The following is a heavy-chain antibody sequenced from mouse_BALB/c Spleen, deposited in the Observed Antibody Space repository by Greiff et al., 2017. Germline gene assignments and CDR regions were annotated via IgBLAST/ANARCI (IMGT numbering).Heavy chain of an antibody. CDR3: ASERSTMITTYYAMDY. CDR1: GFSLTSYG. Sequence: VQLQQSGPGLVAPSQSLSITCTVSGFSLTSYGVHWVRQPPGKGLEWLGVIWAGGSTNYNSALMSRLSISKDNSKSQVFLKMNSLQTDDTAMYYCASERSTMITTYYAMDYWGQGTSVTVSS. V-gene: IGHV2-9*02. CDR2: IWAGGST. J-gene: IGHJ4*01. D-gene: IGHD2-4*01.